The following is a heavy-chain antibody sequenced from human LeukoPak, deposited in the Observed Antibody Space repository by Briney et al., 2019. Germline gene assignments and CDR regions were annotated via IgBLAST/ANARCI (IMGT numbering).Heavy chain of an antibody. CDR3: AKGDGYFDY. V-gene: IGHV3-30-3*01. J-gene: IGHJ4*02. CDR1: GFTFSSYA. D-gene: IGHD6-13*01. Sequence: GRSLRLSCAASGFTFSSYAMHWVRQAPGKGLEWVAVISCDGSNKYYADSVKGRFTISRDNSKNTLYLQMNSLRAEHTAVYYCAKGDGYFDYWGQGTLVTVSS. CDR2: ISCDGSNK.